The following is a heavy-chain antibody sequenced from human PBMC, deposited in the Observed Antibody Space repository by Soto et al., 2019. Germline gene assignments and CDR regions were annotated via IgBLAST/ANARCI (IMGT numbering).Heavy chain of an antibody. CDR1: GDSISSVDHY. CDR3: ARLRWETENNWFDH. CDR2: IYHSGST. D-gene: IGHD1-26*01. Sequence: SETLSLTCTVSGDSISSVDHYWSWIRQPPGKGLEWMGYIYHSGSTHYNPSLNSRLTISIDTSTNRFSLNLTSVTAADTAVYFCARLRWETENNWFDHWGQGALVTVSS. V-gene: IGHV4-30-4*01. J-gene: IGHJ5*02.